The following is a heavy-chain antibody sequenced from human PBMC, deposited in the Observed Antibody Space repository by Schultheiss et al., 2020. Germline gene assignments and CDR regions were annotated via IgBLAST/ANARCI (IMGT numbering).Heavy chain of an antibody. J-gene: IGHJ3*02. CDR2: IYYSGST. Sequence: SETLSLTCTVSGGSISSGGYYWSWIRQHPGKGLEWIGYIYYSGSTNYNPSLKSRVTISVDTSKNQFSLKLSSVTAADTAVYYCARDPGEDDYGDYGNLDIWGQGTLVTVSS. CDR3: ARDPGEDDYGDYGNLDI. D-gene: IGHD4-17*01. V-gene: IGHV4-61*08. CDR1: GGSISSGGYY.